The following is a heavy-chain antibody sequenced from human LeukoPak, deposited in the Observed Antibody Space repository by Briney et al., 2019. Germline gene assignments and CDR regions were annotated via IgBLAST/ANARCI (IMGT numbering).Heavy chain of an antibody. J-gene: IGHJ4*02. CDR3: AKGVRLWFAFYFDY. CDR2: ISGNGYNT. Sequence: PGGSLRLSCAASDFTLGNYAMSWFRQAPGKGLEWVSSISGNGYNTYYAASVKDRFTISGDSSTNTLTLQMHRLRAEDTAVYYCAKGVRLWFAFYFDYWGQGTLVTVSS. D-gene: IGHD3-10*01. CDR1: DFTLGNYA. V-gene: IGHV3-23*01.